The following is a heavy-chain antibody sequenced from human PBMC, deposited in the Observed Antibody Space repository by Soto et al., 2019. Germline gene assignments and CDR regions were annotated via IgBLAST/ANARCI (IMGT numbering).Heavy chain of an antibody. D-gene: IGHD2-21*02. CDR3: ARTMDPANDCDDPFDS. Sequence: SETLSLTCAVSGYSISSTHWWGWIRQPPGKGLEWIGNIYYSGSTYYNPSLKSRVTMSVDTSKNQFSLNLRSVTAVDTAMYYFARTMDPANDCDDPFDSWGQGTLVTVSS. V-gene: IGHV4-28*01. CDR1: GYSISSTHW. CDR2: IYYSGST. J-gene: IGHJ4*02.